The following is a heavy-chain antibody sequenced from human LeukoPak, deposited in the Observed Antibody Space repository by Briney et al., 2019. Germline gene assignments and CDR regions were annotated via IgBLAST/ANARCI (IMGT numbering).Heavy chain of an antibody. CDR2: IYYSRST. J-gene: IGHJ4*02. CDR3: ARDRWLGY. V-gene: IGHV4-59*13. Sequence: SDTQSLMCTVSGRLNSSYFWIGVRHPPGRARVWIGYIYYSRSTNYNPSHKSRVTISVGTSKNQYSLKLASVTTADTAVYYCARDRWLGYWGQGALVTVSS. D-gene: IGHD5-12*01. CDR1: GRLNSSYF.